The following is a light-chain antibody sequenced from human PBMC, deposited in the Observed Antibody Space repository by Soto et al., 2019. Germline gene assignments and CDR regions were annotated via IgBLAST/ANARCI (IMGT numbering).Light chain of an antibody. J-gene: IGKJ4*01. V-gene: IGKV3-11*01. Sequence: DIVMTQSPATLSVSPGETATLSCSSIQSVSINLAWYQQKPGQTPRLIIYGASGRADGIPHRFRGSGSGTDLTLTISSLEPEDFAVYYCQQRSNWPPALTFGGGTKVDIK. CDR2: GAS. CDR3: QQRSNWPPALT. CDR1: QSVSIN.